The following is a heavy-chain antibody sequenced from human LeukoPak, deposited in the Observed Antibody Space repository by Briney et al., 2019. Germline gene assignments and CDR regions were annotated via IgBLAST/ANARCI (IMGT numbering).Heavy chain of an antibody. CDR1: GGSISSYY. D-gene: IGHD6-13*01. Sequence: PSETLSLTCTVSGGSISSYYWSWIRQPAGKGLEWIGRIYTSGSTNYNPSLKSRVTMSVDTSKNQFSLKLSAVTAPDTAVYYCARDEFVGYSSSWYAYYYYMDVWGKGTTVTVSS. V-gene: IGHV4-4*07. CDR3: ARDEFVGYSSSWYAYYYYMDV. CDR2: IYTSGST. J-gene: IGHJ6*03.